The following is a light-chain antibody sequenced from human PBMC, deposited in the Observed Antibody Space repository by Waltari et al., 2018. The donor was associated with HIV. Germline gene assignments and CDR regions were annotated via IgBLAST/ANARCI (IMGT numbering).Light chain of an antibody. J-gene: IGKJ4*01. CDR3: QQVNSYPLT. V-gene: IGKV1-9*01. CDR1: QTISTY. Sequence: DIQLTQSPPFLSASPGDRVSIACRANQTISTYLAWYQPKPGKAPKLLLYGASILQTGVPSRFTGRGSGTEFHLTITSLQPEDFATYYCQQVNSYPLTFGRGTKVEVK. CDR2: GAS.